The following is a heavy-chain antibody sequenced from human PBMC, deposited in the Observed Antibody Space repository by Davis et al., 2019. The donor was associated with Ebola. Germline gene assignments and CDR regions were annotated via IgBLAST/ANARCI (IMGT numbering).Heavy chain of an antibody. CDR3: ARRRTVTTRQYYYYYGMDV. V-gene: IGHV3-33*01. CDR1: GFTFSSYG. J-gene: IGHJ6*02. Sequence: GESLKISCAASGFTFSSYGMHWVRQAPGKGLEWVAVIWYDGSNKYYADSVKGRFTISRDNYKNTLYLQMNSLRAEDTAVYYCARRRTVTTRQYYYYYGMDVWGQGTTVTVSS. D-gene: IGHD4-17*01. CDR2: IWYDGSNK.